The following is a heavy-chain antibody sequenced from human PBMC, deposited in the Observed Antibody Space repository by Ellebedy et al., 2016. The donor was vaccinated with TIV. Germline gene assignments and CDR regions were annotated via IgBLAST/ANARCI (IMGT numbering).Heavy chain of an antibody. CDR1: GGSISSGSYY. J-gene: IGHJ6*02. Sequence: SETLSLTXTVSGGSISSGSYYWSWIRQPPGKGLEWIGYIYYSGSTNYNPSLKSRVTISVDTSKNQFSLKLSSVTAADTAVYYCARDAVTTLGPPPTVYYYGMDVWGQGTTVTVSS. CDR3: ARDAVTTLGPPPTVYYYGMDV. V-gene: IGHV4-61*01. CDR2: IYYSGST. D-gene: IGHD4-17*01.